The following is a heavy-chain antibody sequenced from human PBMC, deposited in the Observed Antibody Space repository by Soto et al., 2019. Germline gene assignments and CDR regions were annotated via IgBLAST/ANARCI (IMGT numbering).Heavy chain of an antibody. Sequence: QVQLQESGPGLVKPSQTLSLTCTVSGGSISSSDYFWTWIRQPPGKGLEWMGYIFHTGTTYSYPSLKSRRMISPDRSKNQFSLSLPSVTAADSAVYYCAIEPFLPNAGNDYWGQGALVTVSS. CDR2: IFHTGTT. D-gene: IGHD3-3*01. V-gene: IGHV4-30-4*01. CDR1: GGSISSSDYF. J-gene: IGHJ4*02. CDR3: AIEPFLPNAGNDY.